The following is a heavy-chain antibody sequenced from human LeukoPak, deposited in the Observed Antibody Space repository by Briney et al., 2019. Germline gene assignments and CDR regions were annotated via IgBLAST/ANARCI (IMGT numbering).Heavy chain of an antibody. Sequence: TGGSLRLSCAASGLTFRSYHMNWVRQAPGKGLEWVSAISGSGGSTYYADSVKGRFTISRDNSKNTLYLQMNSLRAEDTAVYYCTKGTIWLPFDYWGQGTLVTVSS. CDR2: ISGSGGST. D-gene: IGHD5-18*01. CDR1: GLTFRSYH. V-gene: IGHV3-23*01. CDR3: TKGTIWLPFDY. J-gene: IGHJ4*02.